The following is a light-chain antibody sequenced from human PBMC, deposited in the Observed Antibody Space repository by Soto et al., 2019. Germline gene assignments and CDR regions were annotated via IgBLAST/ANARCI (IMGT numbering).Light chain of an antibody. CDR2: DAS. V-gene: IGKV3-15*01. Sequence: RVMPQSPVSLSVSPGERVTLSCRASQPISNNLAWYQQKPGQAPRLLIFDASTRATGIPARFSGSGSGTEFTLTISSLQSEDFATYYCQQANDWPPTFGQGT. CDR3: QQANDWPPT. CDR1: QPISNN. J-gene: IGKJ1*01.